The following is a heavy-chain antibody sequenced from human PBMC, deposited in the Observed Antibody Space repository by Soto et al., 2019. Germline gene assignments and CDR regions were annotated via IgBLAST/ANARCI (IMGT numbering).Heavy chain of an antibody. D-gene: IGHD3-3*01. J-gene: IGHJ1*01. CDR1: GGSISSYY. CDR2: INHSGST. CDR3: ARGGYDFWSGYYSERVSFQH. V-gene: IGHV4-59*12. Sequence: SETLSLTCTFSGGSISSYYWSLIRQPPGKGLEWIGYINHSGSTNYNPSLKSRVTISVDTSKNQFSLKLSSVTAADTAVYYCARGGYDFWSGYYSERVSFQHWGQGTLVTVSS.